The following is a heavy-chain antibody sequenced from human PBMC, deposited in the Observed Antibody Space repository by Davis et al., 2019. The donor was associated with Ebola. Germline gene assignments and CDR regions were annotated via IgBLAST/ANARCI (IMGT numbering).Heavy chain of an antibody. CDR2: IWYDGSNK. CDR1: GFTFSSYG. D-gene: IGHD3-3*01. V-gene: IGHV3-33*01. Sequence: GGSLRLSCAASGFTFSSYGMHWVRQAPGKGLEWVAVIWYDGSNKYYADSVKGRFTISRDNSKNTLYLQMNSLRAEDTAVYYCARGPPILEWLYFDYWGQGNLVTVSS. J-gene: IGHJ4*02. CDR3: ARGPPILEWLYFDY.